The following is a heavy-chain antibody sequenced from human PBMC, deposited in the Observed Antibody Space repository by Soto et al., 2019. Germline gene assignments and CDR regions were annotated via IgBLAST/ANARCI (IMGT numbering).Heavy chain of an antibody. J-gene: IGHJ6*01. CDR1: GYTFTSYG. CDR2: ISAYNGNT. Sequence: QVQLVQSGAEVKKPGASVKVSCKASGYTFTSYGISWVRQAPGQGLEWMGWISAYNGNTNYAQKLQGRVTMTTDTYTSTAHMVLRRVRSDDTAVYYCARAVSYYSSKDGWGKGTRVNVSS. V-gene: IGHV1-18*01. CDR3: ARAVSYYSSKDG.